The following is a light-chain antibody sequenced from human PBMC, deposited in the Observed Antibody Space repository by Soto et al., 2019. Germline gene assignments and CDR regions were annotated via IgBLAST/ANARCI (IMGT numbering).Light chain of an antibody. CDR1: QTISSW. Sequence: DIQMTQSPSTLSASVGDRVTITCRASQTISSWLAWYQQKPGKAPKLLIYDASSLESGVPLRFSGSGSGTEFTLTISSLQPDDFATYYCQQYNSYPYTFGQGTMLEIK. CDR2: DAS. V-gene: IGKV1-5*01. J-gene: IGKJ2*01. CDR3: QQYNSYPYT.